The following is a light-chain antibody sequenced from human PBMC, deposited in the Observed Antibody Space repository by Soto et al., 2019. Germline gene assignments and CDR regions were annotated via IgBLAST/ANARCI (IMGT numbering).Light chain of an antibody. Sequence: EIVMTQSPATLSVSPGERATLSCRASQSVGRNLAWYQQKPGQAPRLLIYGASTRATGIPARFSGSGSGTEFTLTISSPQSEDFASYSCQQYNHWPPLTFGGGTKVEIK. V-gene: IGKV3-15*01. J-gene: IGKJ4*01. CDR3: QQYNHWPPLT. CDR2: GAS. CDR1: QSVGRN.